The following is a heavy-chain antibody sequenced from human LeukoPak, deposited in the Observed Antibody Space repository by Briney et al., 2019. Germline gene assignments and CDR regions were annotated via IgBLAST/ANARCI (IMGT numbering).Heavy chain of an antibody. Sequence: GGSLRLSCAASGFTFTSYAMNWVRQAPGKGLEWVSSISGSDGTTYNADSVKGRFTISRDNSKNTLYLQMNNLRAEDTAVYYCAKGDLGFGRFYFDYWGHGNLVTVSP. CDR3: AKGDLGFGRFYFDY. CDR1: GFTFTSYA. D-gene: IGHD3-16*01. J-gene: IGHJ4*01. CDR2: ISGSDGTT. V-gene: IGHV3-23*01.